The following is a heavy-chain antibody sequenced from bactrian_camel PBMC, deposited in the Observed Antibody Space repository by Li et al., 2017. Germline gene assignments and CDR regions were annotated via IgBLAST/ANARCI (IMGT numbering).Heavy chain of an antibody. V-gene: IGHV3S60*01. CDR1: GLTFDDYA. CDR2: ISLSGGSI. J-gene: IGHJ7*01. Sequence: HVQLVESGGDLVQTGGSLNLSCTASGLTFDDYAMGWFRQAPGKEREGVSCISLSGGSIYYADSVKGRFTISRDNAKNTLYLKMNSLKSEDTAMYYCAAEDQGSNPWTEGIDYWGKGSQVTVS.